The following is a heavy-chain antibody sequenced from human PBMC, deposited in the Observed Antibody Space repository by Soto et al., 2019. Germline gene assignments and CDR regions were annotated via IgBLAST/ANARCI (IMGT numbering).Heavy chain of an antibody. CDR1: GGSISSSSYY. CDR3: ARGLRYFDWFSNYYFDY. CDR2: IYYSGST. Sequence: QLQLQESGPGLVKPSETLSLTCTVSGGSISSSSYYWGWIRQPPGKGLEWIGSIYYSGSTYYNPSLKSRVTISVDTSKNQFYLKLSSVTAADTAVYYCARGLRYFDWFSNYYFDYWGQGTLVTVSS. D-gene: IGHD3-9*01. V-gene: IGHV4-39*01. J-gene: IGHJ4*02.